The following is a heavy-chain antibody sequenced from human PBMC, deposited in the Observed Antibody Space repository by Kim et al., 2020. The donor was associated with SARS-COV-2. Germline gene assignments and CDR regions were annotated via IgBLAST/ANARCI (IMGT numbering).Heavy chain of an antibody. V-gene: IGHV4-30-2*05. CDR2: T. J-gene: IGHJ4*02. Sequence: TYTTPPLKSRVTISVDTSKNQFSRKLSSVTAADTAVYYCASGMVRGVIIDYWGQGTLVTVSS. CDR3: ASGMVRGVIIDY. D-gene: IGHD3-10*01.